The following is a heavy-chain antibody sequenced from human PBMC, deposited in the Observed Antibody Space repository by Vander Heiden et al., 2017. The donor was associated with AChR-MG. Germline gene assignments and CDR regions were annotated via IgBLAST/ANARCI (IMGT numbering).Heavy chain of an antibody. CDR2: IRYDGSNK. V-gene: IGHV3-30*02. Sequence: QVQLVESGGGVVQPGGSLRLSCAAPGFTFSSYGMHWVRQATGKGLEWVAFIRYDGSNKYYADSVKGRFTISRDNSKNTLYLQMNSLRAEDTAVYYCAKGRWDYGDYVGYYYYGMDVWGQGTTVTVSS. CDR3: AKGRWDYGDYVGYYYYGMDV. J-gene: IGHJ6*02. CDR1: GFTFSSYG. D-gene: IGHD4-17*01.